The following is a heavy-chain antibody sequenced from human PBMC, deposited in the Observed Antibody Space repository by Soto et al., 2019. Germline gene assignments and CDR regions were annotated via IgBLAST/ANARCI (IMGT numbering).Heavy chain of an antibody. CDR2: INPKSGGT. Sequence: ASVKVSCKAPGYSFTDYHIHWVRQAPGQGLEWLGRINPKSGGTSTAQKFQGWVTMTRDRSISTVYMELTRLRSDDTAVYFCARGHSTDCSNGVCSFFYNHEMDVWGQGTTVTVSS. CDR1: GYSFTDYH. J-gene: IGHJ6*02. CDR3: ARGHSTDCSNGVCSFFYNHEMDV. V-gene: IGHV1-2*04. D-gene: IGHD2-8*01.